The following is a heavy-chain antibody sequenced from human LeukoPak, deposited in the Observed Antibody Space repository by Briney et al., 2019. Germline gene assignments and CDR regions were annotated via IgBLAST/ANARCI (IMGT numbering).Heavy chain of an antibody. CDR1: GGSISSSSYY. Sequence: SETLSLTCTVSGGSISSSSYYWGWIRQPPGKGLEWIGSIYYSGSTYYNPSLKSRVTISVDTSKNQFSLKLSSVTAADTAVYYCARRRLWFGHIDYWGQGTLVTVSS. CDR3: ARRRLWFGHIDY. V-gene: IGHV4-39*07. J-gene: IGHJ4*02. D-gene: IGHD3-10*01. CDR2: IYYSGST.